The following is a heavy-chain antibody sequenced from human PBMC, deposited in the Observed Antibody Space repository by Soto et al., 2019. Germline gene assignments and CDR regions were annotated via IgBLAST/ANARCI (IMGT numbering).Heavy chain of an antibody. CDR3: AKDQASGQGSFDS. CDR1: GFTFNIYG. V-gene: IGHV3-30*18. Sequence: GGSLRLSCAASGFTFNIYGMHWVRQAPDKGLEWVALISYDGSNQYYAGSVKGRFTISRDNSKNTLFLQMNSLRADDTAVYYCAKDQASGQGSFDSWGQGTLVTVSS. CDR2: ISYDGSNQ. J-gene: IGHJ4*02.